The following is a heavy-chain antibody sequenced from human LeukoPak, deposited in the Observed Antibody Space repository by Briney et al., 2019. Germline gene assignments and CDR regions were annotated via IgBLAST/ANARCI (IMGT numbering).Heavy chain of an antibody. J-gene: IGHJ3*01. D-gene: IGHD1-26*01. V-gene: IGHV4-4*07. CDR1: GGSLSNYY. CDR3: AREGIGVVGAKGAFDL. CDR2: IYTSEST. Sequence: SDTLSLTCTVSGGSLSNYYWSWIRQPAGKGLEWIGRIYTSESTNYNPSLKSRVTMSVDTSKNQFSLNLSSVTAADTAVYYCAREGIGVVGAKGAFDLWGQGTMVTVSS.